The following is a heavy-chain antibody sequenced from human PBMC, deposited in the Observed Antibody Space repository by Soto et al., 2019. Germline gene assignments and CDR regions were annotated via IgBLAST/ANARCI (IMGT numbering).Heavy chain of an antibody. D-gene: IGHD2-8*02. V-gene: IGHV3-21*04. Sequence: GRCRRRSCAASGFPFSSYSMIWVRQAPGKGLEWLSCIVSSSSDIYYADSVKGRFTIYRDNAKNSLHLQRDTMRAEDTAKYSCVRDPATGGDPVTGVDVWGQGTTVGVSS. J-gene: IGHJ6*02. CDR1: GFPFSSYS. CDR3: VRDPATGGDPVTGVDV. CDR2: IVSSSSDI.